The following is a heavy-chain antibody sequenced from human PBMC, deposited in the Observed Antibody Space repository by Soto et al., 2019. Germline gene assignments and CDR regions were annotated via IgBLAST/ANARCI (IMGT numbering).Heavy chain of an antibody. CDR3: AREGYAYGLDF. V-gene: IGHV3-53*02. CDR1: GLSVSDKY. Sequence: EVQLGQTGGGLIKPGGSLSLSWAASGLSVSDKYMSWVRQAPGKGLEWVSLTYTGGNSYFADFVKGRFIVSRDISKYTLFLHMNSLAAEDTAVYYCAREGYAYGLDFWRQGSLVTVSS. D-gene: IGHD3-10*01. CDR2: TYTGGNS. J-gene: IGHJ4*02.